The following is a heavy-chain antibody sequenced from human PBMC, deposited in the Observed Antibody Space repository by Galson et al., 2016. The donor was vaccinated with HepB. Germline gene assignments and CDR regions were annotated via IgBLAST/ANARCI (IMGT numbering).Heavy chain of an antibody. CDR1: GYTVGSDF. CDR3: ASRAA. J-gene: IGHJ4*02. V-gene: IGHV3-53*01. Sequence: SLRLSCAASGYTVGSDFMSWVRQAPGKGLEWVSMFHGGANTYYADSVKGRFTISRDTSKNTLYLQMNSLSVEDTAIYYCASRAAWGQGTLVTVSS. CDR2: FHGGANT. D-gene: IGHD2-15*01.